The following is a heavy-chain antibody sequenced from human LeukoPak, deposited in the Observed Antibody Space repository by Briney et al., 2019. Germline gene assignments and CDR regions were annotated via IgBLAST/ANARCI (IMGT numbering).Heavy chain of an antibody. CDR1: GGSISSSGYY. J-gene: IGHJ6*03. Sequence: SETLSLTCTVSGGSISSSGYYWGWIRQPPGKGLEWIGSIYYSGSTYYNPSLKSRVTISVDTSKNQFSLKLSSVTAADTAVYYCARLKAERYCSGGSCSRYYYMDVWGKGTTVTISS. V-gene: IGHV4-39*01. CDR2: IYYSGST. D-gene: IGHD2-15*01. CDR3: ARLKAERYCSGGSCSRYYYMDV.